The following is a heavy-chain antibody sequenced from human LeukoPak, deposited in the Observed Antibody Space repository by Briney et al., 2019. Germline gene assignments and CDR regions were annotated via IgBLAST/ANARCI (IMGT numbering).Heavy chain of an antibody. CDR1: GYTFTSYY. CDR3: ARRSTRKVVVPAAIYYYYYMDV. D-gene: IGHD2-2*02. Sequence: ASVKVSCKASGYTFTSYYTHWVRQAPGQGLEWMGIINPSGGSTSYAHKFQGRVTMTRDMSTSTVYMELSSLRSEDTAVYYCARRSTRKVVVPAAIYYYYYMDVWGKGTTVTVSS. J-gene: IGHJ6*03. CDR2: INPSGGST. V-gene: IGHV1-46*01.